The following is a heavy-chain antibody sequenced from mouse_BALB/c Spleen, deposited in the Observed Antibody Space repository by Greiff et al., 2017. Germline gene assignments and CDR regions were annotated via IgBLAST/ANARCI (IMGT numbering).Heavy chain of an antibody. CDR2: IYPGNVNT. CDR1: GYTFTSYD. J-gene: IGHJ2*01. Sequence: QVQLQQSGAELVKPGASVKLSCKASGYTFTSYDINWVRQRPGQGLEWIGWIYPGNVNTKYNEKFKGKATLTADKSSSTAYMQLSSLTSEDSAVYFCARRGLGLFDYWGQGTTLTVSS. V-gene: IGHV1S56*01. D-gene: IGHD4-1*01. CDR3: ARRGLGLFDY.